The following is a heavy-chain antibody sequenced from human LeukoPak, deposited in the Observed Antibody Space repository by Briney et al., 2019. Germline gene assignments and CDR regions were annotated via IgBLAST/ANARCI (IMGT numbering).Heavy chain of an antibody. D-gene: IGHD3-3*01. J-gene: IGHJ6*03. CDR1: SGSISSYY. CDR3: ARALRFLEWPPAPMDV. V-gene: IGHV4-59*01. CDR2: IYYSGST. Sequence: PSETLSLTCTVSSGSISSYYWSWIRQPPGKGLEWIGYIYYSGSTNYNPSLKSRVTISVDTSKNQFSLKLSSVTAADTAVYYCARALRFLEWPPAPMDVWGKGTTVTVSS.